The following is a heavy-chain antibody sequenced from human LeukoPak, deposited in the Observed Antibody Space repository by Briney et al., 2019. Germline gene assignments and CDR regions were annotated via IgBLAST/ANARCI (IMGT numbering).Heavy chain of an antibody. D-gene: IGHD3-9*01. J-gene: IGHJ6*02. CDR1: GGTFSSYA. CDR3: ARDLDYDILSYYGMVV. Sequence: GASVKVSCKASGGTFSSYAISWVRQAPGQGLEWMGRIIPILGIANYAQKFQGRVTITADKSTSTAYMELSSLRSEDTAVYYCARDLDYDILSYYGMVVWGQGTTVTVSS. V-gene: IGHV1-69*04. CDR2: IIPILGIA.